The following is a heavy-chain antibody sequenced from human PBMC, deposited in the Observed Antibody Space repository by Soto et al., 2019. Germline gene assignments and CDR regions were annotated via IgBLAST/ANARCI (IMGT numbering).Heavy chain of an antibody. Sequence: GGSLRLSCTASGFTFGDYAMSWVRQAPGKGLEWVGFIRSKAYGGTTEYAASVKGRFTISRDDSKSIAYLQMNSLKTEDTAVYYCTRAEEAYSNYYYYYGMDVWGQGTTVTVSS. D-gene: IGHD4-4*01. CDR1: GFTFGDYA. CDR3: TRAEEAYSNYYYYYGMDV. J-gene: IGHJ6*02. CDR2: IRSKAYGGTT. V-gene: IGHV3-49*04.